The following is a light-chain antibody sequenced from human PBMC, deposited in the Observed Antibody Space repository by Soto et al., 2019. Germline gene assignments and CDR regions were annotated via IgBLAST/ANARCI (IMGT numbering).Light chain of an antibody. CDR1: QSVSSN. Sequence: EIVMTQSPATLSVSPGERATLSCRASQSVSSNLAWYQQKPGQAPRLLIYGASTRATGIPARFSGSGSGTEYTITISSMQSDDYAVDYCQQYYNWPLTFGGGTKVDIK. V-gene: IGKV3-15*01. J-gene: IGKJ4*01. CDR2: GAS. CDR3: QQYYNWPLT.